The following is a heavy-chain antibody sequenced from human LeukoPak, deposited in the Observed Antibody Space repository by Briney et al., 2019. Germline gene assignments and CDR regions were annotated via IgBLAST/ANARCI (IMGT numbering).Heavy chain of an antibody. Sequence: SETLSLTCAVYGGSFSGYYWSWIRQPPGKELEWIGEIYHSGSTNYNPSLKSRVTISVDTSNNQLSLKLTSVTAADTAVYYCARVAAGPRENWFDTWGQGSPVTVSS. CDR2: IYHSGST. V-gene: IGHV4-34*01. J-gene: IGHJ5*02. CDR1: GGSFSGYY. CDR3: ARVAAGPRENWFDT. D-gene: IGHD1-1*01.